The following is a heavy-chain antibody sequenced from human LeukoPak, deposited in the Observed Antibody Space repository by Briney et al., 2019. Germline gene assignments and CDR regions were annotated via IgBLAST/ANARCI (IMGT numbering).Heavy chain of an antibody. J-gene: IGHJ4*02. Sequence: GGSLRLSCAASGFTFSSYSMNWVRQAPGKGLEWVSSISSSSSYIYYADSVKGRFTIPRDNSKNTLYLQMNSLRAEDTAVYYCAKDRIVGAMDYWGQGTLVTVSS. CDR3: AKDRIVGAMDY. V-gene: IGHV3-21*01. CDR1: GFTFSSYS. D-gene: IGHD1-26*01. CDR2: ISSSSSYI.